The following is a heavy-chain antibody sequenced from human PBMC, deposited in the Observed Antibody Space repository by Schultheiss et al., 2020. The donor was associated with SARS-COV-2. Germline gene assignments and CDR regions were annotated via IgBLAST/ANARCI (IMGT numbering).Heavy chain of an antibody. CDR1: GFTFSNAW. D-gene: IGHD3-22*01. CDR2: IKSKTDGGTT. J-gene: IGHJ4*02. V-gene: IGHV3-15*01. Sequence: GGSLRLSCAASGFTFSNAWMSWVRQAPGKGLEWVGRIKSKTDGGTTDYAAPVKGRFTISRDDSKNTLYLQMNSLKTEDTAVYYCTGASKWFIRYYFDYWGQGTLVTVSS. CDR3: TGASKWFIRYYFDY.